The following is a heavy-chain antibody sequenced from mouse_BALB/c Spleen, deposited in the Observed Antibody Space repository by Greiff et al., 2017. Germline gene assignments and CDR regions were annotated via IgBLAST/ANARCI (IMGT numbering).Heavy chain of an antibody. J-gene: IGHJ4*01. CDR1: GFTFSSFG. D-gene: IGHD2-4*01. CDR3: ARREDYDDAMDY. CDR2: IGSGSSTI. V-gene: IGHV5-17*02. Sequence: EVQLVESGGDLVKPGGSLKLSCAASGFTFSSFGMHWVRQAPEKGLEWVAYIGSGSSTIYYADTVKGRFTISRDNPKNTLFLQMTSLRSEDTAMYYCARREDYDDAMDYWGQGTSVTVSS.